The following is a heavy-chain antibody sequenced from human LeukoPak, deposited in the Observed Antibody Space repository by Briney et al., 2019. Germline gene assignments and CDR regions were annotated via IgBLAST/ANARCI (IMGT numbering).Heavy chain of an antibody. V-gene: IGHV3-30*18. CDR3: TKGGGISANPLDL. J-gene: IGHJ5*02. CDR2: TTHDGMYT. Sequence: GGSLRLSCAASGFSLWTSGIHWVRQAPGKGLEWLSLTTHDGMYTNYADSVKGRFTISTDTSKNTVYLQMNSLRPEDTAVYYCTKGGGISANPLDLWGQGTLVIVSS. CDR1: GFSLWTSG. D-gene: IGHD4-23*01.